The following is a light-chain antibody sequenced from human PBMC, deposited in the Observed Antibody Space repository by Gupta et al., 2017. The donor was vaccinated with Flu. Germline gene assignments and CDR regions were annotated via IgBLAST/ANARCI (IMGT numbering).Light chain of an antibody. CDR1: DLGRKR. CDR2: DDN. V-gene: IGLV3-21*03. Sequence: GKSARICCGSSDLGRKRVHWYMRRPGQATLLVIHDDNDQPSGNPERSSGSKSGNTATLALSSAEAGDEADYYYQVWDSNSGGVVGGGTELTVL. CDR3: QVWDSNSGGV. J-gene: IGLJ3*02.